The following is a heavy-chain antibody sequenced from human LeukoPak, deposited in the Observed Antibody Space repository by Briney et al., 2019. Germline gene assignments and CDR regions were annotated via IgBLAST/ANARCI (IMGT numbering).Heavy chain of an antibody. CDR3: ARATTVTTLVDAFDI. Sequence: GGSLRLSCAASGFTFSSYSINWVRQAPGKGLEWVSSISSSSSYIYYADSVKGRFTLSRDNARNSLYLQMNSLRAEDTALYYCARATTVTTLVDAFDIWGQGTMVTVSS. V-gene: IGHV3-21*01. D-gene: IGHD4-17*01. CDR1: GFTFSSYS. CDR2: ISSSSSYI. J-gene: IGHJ3*02.